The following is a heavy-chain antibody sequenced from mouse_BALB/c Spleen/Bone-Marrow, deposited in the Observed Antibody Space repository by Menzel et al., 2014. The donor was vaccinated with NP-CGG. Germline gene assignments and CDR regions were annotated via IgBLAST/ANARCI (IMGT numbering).Heavy chain of an antibody. CDR3: ARQGYGYDGFDY. D-gene: IGHD2-2*01. CDR1: GFTFSSYG. V-gene: IGHV5-6*01. CDR2: ISSGGSYT. Sequence: EVMLVESGGDLVKPGGSLKLSCAASGFTFSSYGMSWVRQTPDKRLEWVATISSGGSYTYYPDSVKGRFTISRDNAENTLYLQMSSLKSEDTAMYYCARQGYGYDGFDYWSQGTALTVSS. J-gene: IGHJ2*01.